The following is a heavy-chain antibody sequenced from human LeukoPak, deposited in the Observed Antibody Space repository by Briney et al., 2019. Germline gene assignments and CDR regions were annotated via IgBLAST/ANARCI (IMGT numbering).Heavy chain of an antibody. CDR1: GFTFSSYA. J-gene: IGHJ3*02. V-gene: IGHV3-23*01. D-gene: IGHD3-3*01. Sequence: GGSLRLSCAASGFTFSSYAMSWVRQAPGKGLEWVSAISGSGGSTYYADSVKGRFTISKDNSKNTLYLQMNSLRAEDTAVYYCAKLLRFLEWLPRDDAFDIWGQGTMVTVSS. CDR2: ISGSGGST. CDR3: AKLLRFLEWLPRDDAFDI.